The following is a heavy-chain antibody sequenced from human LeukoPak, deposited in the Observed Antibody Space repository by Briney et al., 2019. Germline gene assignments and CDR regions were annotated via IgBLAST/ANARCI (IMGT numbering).Heavy chain of an antibody. CDR2: IYHSGST. D-gene: IGHD4-17*01. J-gene: IGHJ6*04. V-gene: IGHV4-4*02. CDR3: ARDLDTTVTMKGMDV. Sequence: SGTLSLTCAVSGGSISSSNWWSWVRQPPGKGLEWIGEIYHSGSTNYNPSLKSRVTISVDKSKNQFSLKLSSVTAAGTAVYYCARDLDTTVTMKGMDVWGKGTTVTVSS. CDR1: GGSISSSNW.